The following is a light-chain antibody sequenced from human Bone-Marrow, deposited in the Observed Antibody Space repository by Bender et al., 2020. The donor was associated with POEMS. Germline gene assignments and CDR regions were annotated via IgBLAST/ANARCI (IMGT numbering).Light chain of an antibody. CDR3: SSHTSAITVV. V-gene: IGLV2-11*01. CDR1: SSDVGGSNY. J-gene: IGLJ2*01. CDR2: VVS. Sequence: QSALTQTRSVSGSPGQSVTISCTGTSSDVGGSNYVSWYQQHPGKAPKLMIYVVSERPSGVPDRFSGSKSGNTASLTISGLQAEDEANYYCSSHTSAITVVFGGGTKVTVL.